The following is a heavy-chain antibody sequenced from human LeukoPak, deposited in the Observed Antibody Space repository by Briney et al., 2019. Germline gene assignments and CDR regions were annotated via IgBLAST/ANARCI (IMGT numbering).Heavy chain of an antibody. V-gene: IGHV1-18*01. D-gene: IGHD3-22*01. CDR1: GYTFTSYG. CDR2: ISAYNGNT. Sequence: ASVKVSCKASGYTFTSYGISRVRQAHGQGLEWMGWISAYNGNTNYAQKLQGRVTMTTDTSTSTAYMELRSLRPDDTAVYYCARERADYYDSSGYQYDYWGQGTLVTVSS. J-gene: IGHJ4*02. CDR3: ARERADYYDSSGYQYDY.